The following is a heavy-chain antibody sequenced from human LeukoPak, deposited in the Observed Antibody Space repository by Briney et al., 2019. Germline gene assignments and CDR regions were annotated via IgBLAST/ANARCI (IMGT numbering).Heavy chain of an antibody. Sequence: GRSLRLSCAASGFTFSSYGMHWVRQAPGKGLEWVAVISYDGSNKYYADSVKGRFTISRDNSKNTLYLQVNSLSAEDTAVYYCASHPAHYCSGGSCFYPYWGLGTLVTVSS. J-gene: IGHJ4*02. CDR2: ISYDGSNK. CDR3: ASHPAHYCSGGSCFYPY. V-gene: IGHV3-30*03. CDR1: GFTFSSYG. D-gene: IGHD2-15*01.